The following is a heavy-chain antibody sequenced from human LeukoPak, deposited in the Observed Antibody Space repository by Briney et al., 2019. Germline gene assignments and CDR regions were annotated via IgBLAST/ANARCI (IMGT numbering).Heavy chain of an antibody. J-gene: IGHJ3*02. D-gene: IGHD6-13*01. V-gene: IGHV4-39*07. CDR2: IYYSGST. CDR1: GGSMSSSSYY. Sequence: PSETLSLTCTVSGGSMSSSSYYWGWIRQPPGKGLEWIGSIYYSGSTYYNPSLKSRVTISVDTSKNQFSLKLSSVTAADTAVYYCARITIAAAINDAFDIWGQGTMVTVSS. CDR3: ARITIAAAINDAFDI.